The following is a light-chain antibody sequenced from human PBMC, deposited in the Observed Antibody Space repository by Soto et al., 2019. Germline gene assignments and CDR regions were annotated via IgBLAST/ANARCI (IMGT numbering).Light chain of an antibody. CDR1: QSLLHSDGKTY. V-gene: IGKV2-29*01. CDR2: AAS. Sequence: DIVMTQPPLSLSVTPGQPASISCKSSQSLLHSDGKTYLYWYLQKPGQPPQLLIYAASSLQSGVPSRFSGSGSGTDFTLTISSLQPEDFATYYCQQSYSTPHTFGQGTKVDIK. CDR3: QQSYSTPHT. J-gene: IGKJ1*01.